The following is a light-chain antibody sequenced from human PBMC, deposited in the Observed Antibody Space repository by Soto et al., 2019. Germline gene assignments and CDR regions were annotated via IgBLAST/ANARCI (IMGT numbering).Light chain of an antibody. CDR2: DVS. V-gene: IGKV3-11*01. J-gene: IGKJ3*01. CDR1: QSVSTS. CDR3: QHRYNWPFT. Sequence: EIVLTQSPATLSLSPGERATLSCRTSQSVSTSLAWYQQKPGQAPRLLIYDVSNRATGIPARFSGSGSGTDFTLTFSSLEPEDFAVYYCQHRYNWPFTFGPGTKVDIK.